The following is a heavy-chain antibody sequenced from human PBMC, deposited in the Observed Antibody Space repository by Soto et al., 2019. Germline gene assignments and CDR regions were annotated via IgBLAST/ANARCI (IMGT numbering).Heavy chain of an antibody. CDR1: GFSFSNYA. CDR3: ARGRRPIAAADYYYSEY. J-gene: IGHJ4*02. Sequence: GGSLRLSCAASGFSFSNYAMNWVRQAPGKGLEWVSGISGGGGGTYYADSVKGRFTISRDDSKSIVYLQMDSLKTEDTAMYYCARGRRPIAAADYYYSEYWGQGTVVTVSS. CDR2: ISGGGGGT. V-gene: IGHV3-23*01. D-gene: IGHD6-13*01.